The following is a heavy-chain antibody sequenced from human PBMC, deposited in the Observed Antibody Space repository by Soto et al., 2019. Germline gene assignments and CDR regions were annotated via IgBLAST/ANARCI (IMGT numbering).Heavy chain of an antibody. Sequence: GESLKISCKGSGYTFPNYWIGWVRQMPGKGLDWMGMIYPNDSDTRYSPSFQGQVTISTDKSITTAYLQWSSLKASDTAMYYCAAGYTTGLDAFDVWGQGTMVTV. D-gene: IGHD6-19*01. CDR3: AAGYTTGLDAFDV. CDR2: IYPNDSDT. CDR1: GYTFPNYW. J-gene: IGHJ3*01. V-gene: IGHV5-51*01.